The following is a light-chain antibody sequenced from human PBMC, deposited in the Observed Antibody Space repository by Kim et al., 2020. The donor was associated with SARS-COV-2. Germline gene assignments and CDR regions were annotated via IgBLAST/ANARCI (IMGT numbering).Light chain of an antibody. CDR1: QSVRNN. J-gene: IGKJ1*01. CDR3: QQYDSWPRT. Sequence: VPPGERATLSCRASQSVRNNLAWYQQKPGQAPRLLLYGASTRATTFPARFSGSGSGTEFTLIISSLQSEDFAVYYCQQYDSWPRTFGQGTKVDIK. V-gene: IGKV3-15*01. CDR2: GAS.